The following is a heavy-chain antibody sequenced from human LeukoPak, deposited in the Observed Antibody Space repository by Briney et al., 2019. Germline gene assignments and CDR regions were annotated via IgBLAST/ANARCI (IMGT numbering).Heavy chain of an antibody. CDR3: ARRNVMTKSSGDAFDI. CDR1: GGSISSYY. CDR2: IYTSGST. V-gene: IGHV4-4*09. D-gene: IGHD3-16*01. J-gene: IGHJ3*02. Sequence: SETLSLTCTVSGGSISSYYWSRIRQPPGKGLEWIGYIYTSGSTNYNPSLKSRVTISVDTSKNQFSLKLSFVTAADTAVYYCARRNVMTKSSGDAFDIWGQGTMVTVSS.